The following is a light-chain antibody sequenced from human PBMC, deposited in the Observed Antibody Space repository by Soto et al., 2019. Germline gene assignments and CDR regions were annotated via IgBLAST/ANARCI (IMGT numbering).Light chain of an antibody. Sequence: EIVLTQSPGTLSLSPGERATLSCRASQRFGSANLAWYQQKPGQAPRLLIYGASSRATGIPDRFSGSGSGTDFTLTISRLEPEDFAVYYCQQYGSSRGTFGQGTKVEIK. CDR3: QQYGSSRGT. J-gene: IGKJ1*01. CDR1: QRFGSAN. V-gene: IGKV3-20*01. CDR2: GAS.